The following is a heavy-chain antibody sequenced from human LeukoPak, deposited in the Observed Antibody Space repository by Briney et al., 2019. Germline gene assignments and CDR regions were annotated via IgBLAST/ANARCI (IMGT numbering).Heavy chain of an antibody. CDR3: GRGWGCSSTSCCTGYYYYYMEV. CDR1: GESFSGYY. CDR2: INHSGST. V-gene: IGHV4-34*01. D-gene: IGHD2-2*02. J-gene: IGHJ6*03. Sequence: PSETLSLTCAVYGESFSGYYWSWIRQPPGKGLEWIGEINHSGSTNYNPSLKSRVTISVDTSKNQFSLKLSSVTAADTAVYYCGRGWGCSSTSCCTGYYYYYMEVWGKGTTVTVSS.